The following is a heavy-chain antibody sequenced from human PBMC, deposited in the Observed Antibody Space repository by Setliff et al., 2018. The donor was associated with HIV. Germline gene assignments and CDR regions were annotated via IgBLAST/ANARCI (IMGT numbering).Heavy chain of an antibody. Sequence: ASVKVSCKASGYTFTNYAMHWVRQAPGQRLEWMGWINAGNGDTKYSQKFQGRVTFTWDTSASTAYMELSSLTSDDTAIYYCARGRLSWSPDFWGQGTLVTVSS. CDR2: INAGNGDT. CDR3: ARGRLSWSPDF. V-gene: IGHV1-3*01. CDR1: GYTFTNYA. J-gene: IGHJ4*02.